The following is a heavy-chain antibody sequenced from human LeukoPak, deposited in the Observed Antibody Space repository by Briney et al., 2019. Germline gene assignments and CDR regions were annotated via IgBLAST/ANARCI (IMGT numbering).Heavy chain of an antibody. D-gene: IGHD4-17*01. CDR2: IYPGDSET. J-gene: IGHJ4*02. V-gene: IGHV5-51*01. Sequence: GESLKISCNGSGYXFSAYWISWVRQMPGKGLEWLGFIYPGDSETRYSPSFQGQVTISADKSISTAYLQWRSLKASDTAMFYCARGRGWTTVPTALDYWGQGTLVTVSS. CDR1: GYXFSAYW. CDR3: ARGRGWTTVPTALDY.